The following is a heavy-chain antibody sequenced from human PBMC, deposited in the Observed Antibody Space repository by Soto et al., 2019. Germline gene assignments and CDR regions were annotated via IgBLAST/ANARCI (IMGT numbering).Heavy chain of an antibody. CDR3: ARDGHHDDYYYGYFDY. V-gene: IGHV1-18*01. CDR2: ISAYNGNT. D-gene: IGHD3-22*01. Sequence: ASVKVSCKASGYTFTSYGISWVRQAPGQGLEWMGWISAYNGNTNYAQKLQGRVTMTTDTSTSTAYMELRSLRSDDTAVYYCARDGHHDDYYYGYFDYWGQGTLVTVSS. CDR1: GYTFTSYG. J-gene: IGHJ4*02.